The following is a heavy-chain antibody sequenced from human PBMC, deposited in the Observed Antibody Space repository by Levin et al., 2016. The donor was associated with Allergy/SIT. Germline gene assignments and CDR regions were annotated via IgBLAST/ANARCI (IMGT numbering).Heavy chain of an antibody. J-gene: IGHJ3*02. CDR3: ARDYYDYVWGSYRDDAFDI. V-gene: IGHV1-18*01. CDR2: ISAYNGNT. Sequence: WVRQAPGQGLEWMGWISAYNGNTNYAQKLQGRVTMTTDTSTSTAYMELRSLRSDDTAVYYCARDYYDYVWGSYRDDAFDIWGQGTMVTVSS. D-gene: IGHD3-16*02.